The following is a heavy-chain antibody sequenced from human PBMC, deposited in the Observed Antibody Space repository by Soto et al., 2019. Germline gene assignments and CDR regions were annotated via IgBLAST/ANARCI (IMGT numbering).Heavy chain of an antibody. CDR1: GGNIISHD. CDR3: ARLIFSGYCSSTSCYPVFDY. D-gene: IGHD2-2*03. J-gene: IGHJ4*02. CDR2: IYYSGST. Sequence: TVAGGNIISHDGSWIRKQTGKGLEWIGYIYYSGSTNYNPSLKSRVTISVDTSKNQFSLKLSSVTAADTAVYYCARLIFSGYCSSTSCYPVFDYWGQGTLVTVSS. V-gene: IGHV4-59*08.